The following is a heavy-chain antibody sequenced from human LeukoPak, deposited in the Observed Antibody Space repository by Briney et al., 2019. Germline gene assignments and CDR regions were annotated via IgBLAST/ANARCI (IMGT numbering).Heavy chain of an antibody. CDR1: GFTFSSSA. CDR2: ISYDGSNK. CDR3: ASDRVLLWFGELNY. V-gene: IGHV3-30-3*01. J-gene: IGHJ4*02. D-gene: IGHD3-10*01. Sequence: PGRSLRLSCAASGFTFSSSAMHWVRQAPGKGLEWVAVISYDGSNKNYEYSVKGRFTISRDNSKYTLYLQMNSLRAEDSAVYYCASDRVLLWFGELNYWGQGTLVTVSS.